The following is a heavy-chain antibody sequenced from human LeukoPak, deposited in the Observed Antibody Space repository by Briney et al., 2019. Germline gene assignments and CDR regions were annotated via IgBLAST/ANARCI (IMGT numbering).Heavy chain of an antibody. V-gene: IGHV3-23*01. J-gene: IGHJ4*02. CDR2: FSGSGGST. CDR1: GFTFSSYA. Sequence: GGSLRLSCAASGFTFSSYAMSWVRQAPGKGLECISGFSGSGGSTYYADSVKGRFTISRDNSKNTLYLQMNSLRAEDTAVYYCARPHTPYSSSSPFDYWGQGTLVTVSS. D-gene: IGHD6-6*01. CDR3: ARPHTPYSSSSPFDY.